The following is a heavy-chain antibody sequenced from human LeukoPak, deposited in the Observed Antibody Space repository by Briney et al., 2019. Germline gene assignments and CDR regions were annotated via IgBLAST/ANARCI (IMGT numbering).Heavy chain of an antibody. Sequence: GASVKVSCKASGYTFTGHYMHWVRQAPGQGLEWMGWINPNSGGTKYAQKFQGRVTLTRDTSISTAYMELSRLRCDDTAVYYCARSYDFWSGPPFDPWDQGTLVTVSS. CDR1: GYTFTGHY. D-gene: IGHD3-3*01. V-gene: IGHV1-2*02. CDR3: ARSYDFWSGPPFDP. J-gene: IGHJ5*02. CDR2: INPNSGGT.